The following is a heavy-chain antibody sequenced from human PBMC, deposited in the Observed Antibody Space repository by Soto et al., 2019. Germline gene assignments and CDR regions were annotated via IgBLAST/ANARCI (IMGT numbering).Heavy chain of an antibody. D-gene: IGHD3-3*01. V-gene: IGHV4-59*08. CDR2: IPYTGST. Sequence: PSETLSLTCTVSGDSISNYYWNWVRQPPGKGLEWIGYIPYTGSTNYNPSLKSRVTISMDTSKNQFSLKLTSVTAADTALYYCGRRRCLGVGFNEGNGLAPGGKGILVTV. J-gene: IGHJ5*02. CDR3: GRRRCLGVGFNEGNGLAP. CDR1: GDSISNYY.